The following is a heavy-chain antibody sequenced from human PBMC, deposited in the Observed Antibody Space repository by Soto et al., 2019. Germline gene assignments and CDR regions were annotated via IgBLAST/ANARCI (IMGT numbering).Heavy chain of an antibody. Sequence: QVQLQESGPGLVKPSENLSLTCTVSGGSISSHHWSWIRQPPGKGPECIGSIHDSGSTTYNPSLKSRVTISVDTSKNQFSLRITSVTAADTAVYYCARGGASSSWRDYWGQGILVTVSS. CDR3: ARGGASSSWRDY. CDR2: IHDSGST. CDR1: GGSISSHH. V-gene: IGHV4-59*11. D-gene: IGHD6-13*01. J-gene: IGHJ4*02.